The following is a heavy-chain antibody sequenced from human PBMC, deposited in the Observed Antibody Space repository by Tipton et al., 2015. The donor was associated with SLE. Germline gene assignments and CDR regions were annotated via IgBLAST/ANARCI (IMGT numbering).Heavy chain of an antibody. V-gene: IGHV3-21*01. CDR2: ISGDSSYI. Sequence: SLRLSCAASGFTFSSYTMNWVRQAPGKGLEWVSSISGDSSYIFYADSLKGRFTISRDNAKNSLYLQMNSLRAEDTAVYYCARYSSSWPFDYWGQGTLVTVSS. J-gene: IGHJ4*02. D-gene: IGHD6-13*01. CDR3: ARYSSSWPFDY. CDR1: GFTFSSYT.